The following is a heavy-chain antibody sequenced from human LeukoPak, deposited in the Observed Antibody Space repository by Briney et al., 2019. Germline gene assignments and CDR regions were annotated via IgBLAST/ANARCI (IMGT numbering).Heavy chain of an antibody. Sequence: ASVKVSCKASGYTFTSYGISWVRQAPGQGLEWMGWISAYNGNTNYAQKLQGRVTMTTDTSTSTAYMELRSLRSDDTAVYYCATFPLSGSYSDNWGQGTLVTVSS. D-gene: IGHD1-26*01. J-gene: IGHJ4*02. V-gene: IGHV1-18*01. CDR2: ISAYNGNT. CDR1: GYTFTSYG. CDR3: ATFPLSGSYSDN.